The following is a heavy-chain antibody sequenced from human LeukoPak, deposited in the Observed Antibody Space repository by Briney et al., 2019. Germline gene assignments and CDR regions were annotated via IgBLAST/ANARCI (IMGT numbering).Heavy chain of an antibody. CDR3: ARERTIASGAFDY. CDR1: GFTFSSYS. D-gene: IGHD6-13*01. CDR2: ISSSSTI. J-gene: IGHJ4*02. V-gene: IGHV3-48*02. Sequence: PGGSLRLSCAASGFTFSSYSMNWVRQAPGKGLEWVSYISSSSTIYYADSVKGRFTISRDNAKNSLYLQMNSLRDEDTAVYYCARERTIASGAFDYWGQGTLVTVSS.